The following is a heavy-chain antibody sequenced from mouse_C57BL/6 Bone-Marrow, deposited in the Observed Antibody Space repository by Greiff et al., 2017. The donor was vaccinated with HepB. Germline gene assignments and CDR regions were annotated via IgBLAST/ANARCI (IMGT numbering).Heavy chain of an antibody. Sequence: EVQLQQSGPELVKPGASVKISCKASGYTFTDYYMNWVKQSHGKSLEWIGDINPNNGGTSYNQKFKGKATLTVDKSSSTAYMELRSLTSEDSAVYYCARGVIYDGYWYFDVWGTGTSVTVSS. CDR3: ARGVIYDGYWYFDV. J-gene: IGHJ1*03. D-gene: IGHD2-3*01. CDR1: GYTFTDYY. CDR2: INPNNGGT. V-gene: IGHV1-26*01.